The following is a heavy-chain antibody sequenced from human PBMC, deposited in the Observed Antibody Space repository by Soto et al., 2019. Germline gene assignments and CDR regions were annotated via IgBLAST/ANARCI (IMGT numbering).Heavy chain of an antibody. CDR1: GFTFNRHW. J-gene: IGHJ4*02. CDR3: ARSGYDFWSGYFHYYFDS. V-gene: IGHV3-74*03. D-gene: IGHD3-3*01. CDR2: INTDGSNT. Sequence: EVQLVESGGDLVQPGGSLRLSCAASGFTFNRHWMHWVRQAPVKGLVWVSRINTDGSNTTYADSVKGRFAISRDNAKNTLYLQMNSLRAQDTAVYYCARSGYDFWSGYFHYYFDSWGQGTLVTVSS.